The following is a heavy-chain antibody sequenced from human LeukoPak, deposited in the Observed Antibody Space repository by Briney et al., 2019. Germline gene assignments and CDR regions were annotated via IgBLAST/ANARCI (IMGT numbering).Heavy chain of an antibody. Sequence: GGSLRLSCGASGFSFSNYAMSWVRQAPGKGLEWVSGISDSGSTAFYADSVKGRFTSSRDNPKNTLYLQINSLRAEDTAVYYCAKDMQTWPRFPDYWGQGTLVTVSS. CDR1: GFSFSNYA. J-gene: IGHJ4*02. D-gene: IGHD5-12*01. V-gene: IGHV3-23*01. CDR2: ISDSGSTA. CDR3: AKDMQTWPRFPDY.